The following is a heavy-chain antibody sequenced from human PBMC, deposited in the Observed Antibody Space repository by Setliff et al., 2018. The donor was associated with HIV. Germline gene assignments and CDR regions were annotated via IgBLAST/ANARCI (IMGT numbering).Heavy chain of an antibody. CDR2: IIPIFGTA. V-gene: IGHV1-69*13. CDR1: GGTFSSYA. Sequence: GASVKVSCKASGGTFSSYAISWVRQAPGQGLEWMGGIIPIFGTANYAQKFQGRVTITADESTSTAYMELGSLRSEDTAVYYCARKGYGYAFDIWGQGTMVTVSS. J-gene: IGHJ3*02. D-gene: IGHD5-18*01. CDR3: ARKGYGYAFDI.